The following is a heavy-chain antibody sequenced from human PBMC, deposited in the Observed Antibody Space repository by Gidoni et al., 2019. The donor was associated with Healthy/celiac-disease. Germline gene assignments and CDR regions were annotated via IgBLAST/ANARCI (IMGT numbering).Heavy chain of an antibody. D-gene: IGHD3-22*01. CDR1: GYTFTSYY. CDR3: ARDQGGTMIVVVSVGMDV. J-gene: IGHJ6*02. Sequence: QVQLVQSGAEVKKPGASVKVSCKAAGYTFTSYYMHWVRQAPGQGLEGMGIINPSGGSTSYAQKFQGRVTMTRDTSTSTVYMELSSLRSEDTAVYYCARDQGGTMIVVVSVGMDVWGQGTTVTVSS. V-gene: IGHV1-46*01. CDR2: INPSGGST.